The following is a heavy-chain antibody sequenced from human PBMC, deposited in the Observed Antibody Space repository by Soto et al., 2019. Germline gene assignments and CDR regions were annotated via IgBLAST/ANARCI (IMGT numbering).Heavy chain of an antibody. CDR1: GVALSPYR. Sequence: SLRLSFTARGVALSPYRIHWVRPAPGKGLEWVAGLSSDGSNSFYPDSVKGRITISRDNSKTTVHLQINNLRPDDTAIYYCAKDAEMHATRLLSYFALDLWGRGTAVNVSS. J-gene: IGHJ6*02. CDR2: LSSDGSNS. V-gene: IGHV3-30*18. D-gene: IGHD3-16*01. CDR3: AKDAEMHATRLLSYFALDL.